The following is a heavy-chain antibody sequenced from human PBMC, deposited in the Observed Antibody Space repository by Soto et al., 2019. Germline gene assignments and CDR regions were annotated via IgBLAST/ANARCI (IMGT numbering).Heavy chain of an antibody. CDR2: SYPGDSDT. CDR1: GYSFTGYW. V-gene: IGHV5-51*01. Sequence: RGESLKISCRGPGYSFTGYWLGCVRQLPGKGVAWMGISYPGDSDTRYSPSFQGQVTISADKSIRRASLRWTSLKASDTAMYYCARHIAGWRQRGGRFDPWGQGTLVTVSS. J-gene: IGHJ5*02. D-gene: IGHD6-25*01. CDR3: ARHIAGWRQRGGRFDP.